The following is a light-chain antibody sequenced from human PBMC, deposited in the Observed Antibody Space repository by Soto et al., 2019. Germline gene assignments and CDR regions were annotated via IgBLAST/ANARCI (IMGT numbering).Light chain of an antibody. CDR2: WAS. J-gene: IGKJ4*01. CDR1: QSVLYSSNNKNY. CDR3: QQYYSTPLT. Sequence: DIVMTQSPDSLAVSLGERATINCKSSQSVLYSSNNKNYLAWYQQKPGQPPKLLIYWASTRGSGVPDRFSGSGSGTDFTLTISSLQAEDLAVYYCQQYYSTPLTFGGGTKVEIK. V-gene: IGKV4-1*01.